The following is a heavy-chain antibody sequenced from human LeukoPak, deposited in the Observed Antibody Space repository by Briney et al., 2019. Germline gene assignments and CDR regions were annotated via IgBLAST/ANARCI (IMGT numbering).Heavy chain of an antibody. CDR2: TKPDGSAE. J-gene: IGHJ4*02. CDR1: GFSFRNYW. D-gene: IGHD2-15*01. CDR3: ARDGGLHTNFDY. V-gene: IGHV3-7*01. Sequence: GGSLRLSCAASGFSFRNYWMGWVRQAPGKGLEWVANTKPDGSAEYYADSVRGRFTASRDNANNLLYLQMNRLRAEDTAVYYCARDGGLHTNFDYWGQGTLPTVSS.